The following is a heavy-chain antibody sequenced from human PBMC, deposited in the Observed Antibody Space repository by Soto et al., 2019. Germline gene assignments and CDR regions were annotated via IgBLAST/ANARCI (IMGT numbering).Heavy chain of an antibody. CDR1: GYTFINYY. Sequence: QMQLMQSGAEVKKPGASVKISCKASGYTFINYYLHWVRQAPGQGLEWMGIINPGGPYTTYAQKFQRRVTMTRDTSTNTVYMELSSLRSEDTAVYYCARDSMGSWKDESNWFDPWGQGTLVTVSS. CDR3: ARDSMGSWKDESNWFDP. CDR2: INPGGPYT. D-gene: IGHD1-1*01. V-gene: IGHV1-46*01. J-gene: IGHJ5*02.